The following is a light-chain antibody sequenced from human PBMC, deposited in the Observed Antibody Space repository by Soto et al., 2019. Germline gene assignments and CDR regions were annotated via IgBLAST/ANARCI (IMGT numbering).Light chain of an antibody. CDR2: AAS. Sequence: AIPMTQSPSSLSASVGDRVTITCRASQGIRNNLGCYQQKPGKAPKLLIYAASRLQSGVPSRFSGSGSGTHVTLTISSLQPEDFATYYCLQDYNCPRRFGQGTKVEIK. J-gene: IGKJ1*01. CDR3: LQDYNCPRR. V-gene: IGKV1-6*01. CDR1: QGIRNN.